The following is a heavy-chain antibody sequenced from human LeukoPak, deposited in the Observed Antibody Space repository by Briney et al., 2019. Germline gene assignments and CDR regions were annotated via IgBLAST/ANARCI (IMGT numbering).Heavy chain of an antibody. Sequence: ASVKVSCKASGYTFTGYWIGWVRQMPGKGLEWMGIIYPGDSDTRYSPSFQGQVTISADKSISTAYLQWSSLKASDTAMYYCARHVPAGVVDYWGQGTLVTVSS. CDR1: GYTFTGYW. V-gene: IGHV5-51*01. CDR2: IYPGDSDT. CDR3: ARHVPAGVVDY. D-gene: IGHD2-2*01. J-gene: IGHJ4*02.